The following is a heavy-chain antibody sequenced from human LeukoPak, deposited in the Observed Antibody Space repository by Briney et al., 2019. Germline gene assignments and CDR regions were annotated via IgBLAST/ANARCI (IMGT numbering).Heavy chain of an antibody. D-gene: IGHD2-2*01. CDR3: ATGQYCSSTSCYSAFYCGMDV. CDR1: GYTLTELS. J-gene: IGHJ6*04. CDR2: FDPEDGET. V-gene: IGHV1-24*01. Sequence: SXKVSFKVSGYTLTELSMHWVRQAPGKGREGMGGFDPEDGETIYTQKFQGRVTMTEDTATDTAYMELSSLRSEDTAVYYCATGQYCSSTSCYSAFYCGMDVWGKGTTVTVSS.